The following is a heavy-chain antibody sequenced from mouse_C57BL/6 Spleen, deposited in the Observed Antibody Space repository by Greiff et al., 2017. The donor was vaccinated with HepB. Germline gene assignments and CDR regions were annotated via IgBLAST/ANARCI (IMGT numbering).Heavy chain of an antibody. CDR2: IYPGDGDT. CDR1: GYSFSSSW. CDR3: ARRYFDV. J-gene: IGHJ1*03. Sequence: VQLQQSGPELVKPGASVNISCKASGYSFSSSWMNWVKQRPGKGLEWIGRIYPGDGDTNYNGKLKGKATLTADKSSSTAYMQLSSLTSEDSAVYFCARRYFDVWGTGTTVTVSS. V-gene: IGHV1-82*01.